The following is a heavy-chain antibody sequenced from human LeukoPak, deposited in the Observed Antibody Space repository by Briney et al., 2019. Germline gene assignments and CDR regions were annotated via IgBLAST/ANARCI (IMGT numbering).Heavy chain of an antibody. CDR1: GFSVSSNS. CDR2: IYSDGST. J-gene: IGHJ4*02. CDR3: ARIADY. Sequence: PGGSLRLSCAASGFSVSSNSMSWVRQAPGKGLEWVSVIYSDGSTYNVDSVKGRFTISRDNSKNTVYLQLNSLRAEDTAVYYCARIADYWGQGTLVSVSS. V-gene: IGHV3-53*01.